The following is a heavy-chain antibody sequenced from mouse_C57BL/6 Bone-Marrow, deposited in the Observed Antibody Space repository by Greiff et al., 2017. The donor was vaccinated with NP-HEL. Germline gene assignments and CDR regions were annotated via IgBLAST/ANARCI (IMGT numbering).Heavy chain of an antibody. Sequence: EVHLVESGGGLVQPGGSLSLSCAASGFTFTDYYMSWVRQPPGKALEWLGFIRNKANGYTTEYSASVKGRFTISRDNSQSILYLQMNALRAEDSATYYCARVGNWDRDWYFDVWGTGTTVTVSS. CDR1: GFTFTDYY. CDR2: IRNKANGYTT. D-gene: IGHD4-1*01. V-gene: IGHV7-3*01. J-gene: IGHJ1*03. CDR3: ARVGNWDRDWYFDV.